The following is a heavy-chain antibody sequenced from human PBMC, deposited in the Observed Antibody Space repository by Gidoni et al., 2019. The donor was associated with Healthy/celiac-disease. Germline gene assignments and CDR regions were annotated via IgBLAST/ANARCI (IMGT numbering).Heavy chain of an antibody. CDR1: GGTFSSYA. Sequence: QVQLVQSGAEVKKPGSSVKVSCKASGGTFSSYAISWVRQAPGQGLEWMGGIIPIFGTANYAQKFQGRVTITADESTSTAYMELSSLRSEDTAVYYCARATRGGGATYYYYYYMDVWGKGTTVTVSS. D-gene: IGHD3-16*01. CDR3: ARATRGGGATYYYYYYMDV. J-gene: IGHJ6*03. V-gene: IGHV1-69*01. CDR2: IIPIFGTA.